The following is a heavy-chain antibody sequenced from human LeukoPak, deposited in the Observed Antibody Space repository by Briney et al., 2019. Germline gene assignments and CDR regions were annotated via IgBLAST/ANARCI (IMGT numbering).Heavy chain of an antibody. Sequence: ASVKVSCKASGYTFTSYYMHWVRQAPGQGLEWMGIINPSGGSTSYAQKFQGRVTMTRDTSTSTVYMELSSLRSEDTAVYYYARDLPSGSYFGGWFDPWGQGTLVTVSS. V-gene: IGHV1-46*01. CDR3: ARDLPSGSYFGGWFDP. CDR1: GYTFTSYY. J-gene: IGHJ5*02. D-gene: IGHD1-26*01. CDR2: INPSGGST.